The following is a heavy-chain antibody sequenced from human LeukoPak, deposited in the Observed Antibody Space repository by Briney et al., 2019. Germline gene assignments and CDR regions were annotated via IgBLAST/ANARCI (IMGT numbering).Heavy chain of an antibody. V-gene: IGHV2-5*02. Sequence: SGPTLAKPTQALTLTCTFFGFARRASGVGVGWIRQLPGKALEWLEAIYLDDDNSYSPALKSRLTITKGTSKNQVVLTMTNMDPVDTATYYCAHSPWRGDCDYWGQGTLVTVSS. CDR2: IYLDDDN. CDR3: AHSPWRGDCDY. CDR1: GFARRASGVG. D-gene: IGHD3-10*01. J-gene: IGHJ4*02.